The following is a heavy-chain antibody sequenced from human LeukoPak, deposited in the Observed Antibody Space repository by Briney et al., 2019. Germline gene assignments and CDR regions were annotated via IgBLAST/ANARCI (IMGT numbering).Heavy chain of an antibody. CDR2: IKSKTDGGTT. D-gene: IGHD3-16*02. CDR1: GFTVSSNY. Sequence: GGSLRLSCAASGFTVSSNYMSWVRQAPGKGLEWVGRIKSKTDGGTTDYAAPVKGRFTISRDDSKNTLYLQMNSLKTEDTAVYYCTTDQPPRVITFGGVIVDYWGQGTLVTVSS. CDR3: TTDQPPRVITFGGVIVDY. J-gene: IGHJ4*02. V-gene: IGHV3-15*01.